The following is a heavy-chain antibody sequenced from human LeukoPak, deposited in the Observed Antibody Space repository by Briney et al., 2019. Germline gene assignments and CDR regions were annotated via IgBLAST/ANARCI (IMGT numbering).Heavy chain of an antibody. V-gene: IGHV3-23*01. Sequence: GGSLRLSCAASGFTFSNYDMSWVRQAPGKGLEWVSAISGTGDSTYYADSVTGRFFISRDNSKNTLYVQMNSLRAEDTAVYYCAKRGLPDYWGQGTLVTVSS. D-gene: IGHD3-10*01. CDR1: GFTFSNYD. J-gene: IGHJ4*02. CDR2: ISGTGDST. CDR3: AKRGLPDY.